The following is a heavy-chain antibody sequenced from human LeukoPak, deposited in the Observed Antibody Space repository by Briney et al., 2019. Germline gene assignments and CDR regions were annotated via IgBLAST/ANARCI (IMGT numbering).Heavy chain of an antibody. CDR2: INHSGST. V-gene: IGHV4-34*01. CDR3: ASSFIGYYYDSSGYPRFDY. J-gene: IGHJ4*02. D-gene: IGHD3-22*01. CDR1: GGSFSGYY. Sequence: SETLPLTCAVYGGSFSGYYWSWIRQPPGKGLEWIGEINHSGSTNYNPSLKSRVTISVDTSKNQFSLKLSSVTAADTAVCYCASSFIGYYYDSSGYPRFDYWGQGTLVTVSS.